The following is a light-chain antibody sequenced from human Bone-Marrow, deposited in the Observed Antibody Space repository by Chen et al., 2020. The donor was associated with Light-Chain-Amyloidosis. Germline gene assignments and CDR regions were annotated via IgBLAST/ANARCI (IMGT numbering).Light chain of an antibody. J-gene: IGKJ4*02. CDR2: GSS. V-gene: IGKV3-20*01. Sequence: EIVLTQSPGTLSLSPGEGANLSCRASQTISSNYLTGYQQKFGQAPRGLIYGSSRRATGIPDRFTGSGSGTAFTLTIKRLEPEEFAMYNCQQYGTSPLTYGGGTKVEIK. CDR1: QTISSNY. CDR3: QQYGTSPLT.